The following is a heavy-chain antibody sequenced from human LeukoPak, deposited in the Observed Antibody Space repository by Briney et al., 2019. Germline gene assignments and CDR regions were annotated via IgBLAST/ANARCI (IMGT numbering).Heavy chain of an antibody. V-gene: IGHV4-39*01. D-gene: IGHD5-12*01. CDR2: IYYSGST. Sequence: SETLSLTCTVSGGSISSSSYYWGWIRQPPGKGLEWIGSIYYSGSTYYNPSLKSRVTISVDTSKNQFSLKLSSVTAADTAVYYCARAGRVVATITDWGQGTLVTVSS. J-gene: IGHJ4*02. CDR1: GGSISSSSYY. CDR3: ARAGRVVATITD.